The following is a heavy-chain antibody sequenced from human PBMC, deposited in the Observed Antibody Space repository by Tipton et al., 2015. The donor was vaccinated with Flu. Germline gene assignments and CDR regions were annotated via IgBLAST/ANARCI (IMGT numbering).Heavy chain of an antibody. CDR2: IYYSGST. CDR1: GDSISSGTYY. Sequence: TLSLTCTVSGDSISSGTYYWSWIRQPAGKGLEWFGSIYYSGSTYYNPSLKSRVTISVDTSKNQFSLKLSSVTAADTAVYYCARVPRGPYYGMDVWGQGTTVTVSS. V-gene: IGHV4-39*07. J-gene: IGHJ6*02. D-gene: IGHD3-10*01. CDR3: ARVPRGPYYGMDV.